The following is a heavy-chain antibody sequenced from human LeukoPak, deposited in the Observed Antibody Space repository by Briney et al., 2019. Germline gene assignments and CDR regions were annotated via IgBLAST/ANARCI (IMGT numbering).Heavy chain of an antibody. V-gene: IGHV1-2*02. CDR1: GYTFTGYY. Sequence: ASVKVSCKASGYTFTGYYMHWVRQAPGQGLEWMGWINLNNDDKNYAQKFQDRATMTTDTSTSTAYMELRSLRFDDTAVYYCARDFAWGSGGAPIDDNWLDPWGQGTLVTVSS. CDR2: INLNNDDK. D-gene: IGHD7-27*01. J-gene: IGHJ5*02. CDR3: ARDFAWGSGGAPIDDNWLDP.